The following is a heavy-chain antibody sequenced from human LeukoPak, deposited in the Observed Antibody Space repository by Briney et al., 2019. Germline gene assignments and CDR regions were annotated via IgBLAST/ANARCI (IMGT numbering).Heavy chain of an antibody. CDR2: IEHDGSET. CDR3: ARDRGRRYCNSTYCPYYMDV. V-gene: IGHV3-7*01. D-gene: IGHD2/OR15-2a*01. Sequence: GESLEISCEGSGFTFKSFAMTWVRQVPGKGLEWVANIEHDGSETYHVDSVKGRFTISRDNARNLLYLQMNFLRAGDTAVYYCARDRGRRYCNSTYCPYYMDVWAKGPQSPPPQ. CDR1: GFTFKSFA. J-gene: IGHJ6*04.